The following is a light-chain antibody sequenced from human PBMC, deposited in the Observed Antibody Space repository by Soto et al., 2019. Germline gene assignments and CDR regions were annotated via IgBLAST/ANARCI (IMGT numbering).Light chain of an antibody. CDR3: QQYNSIPET. CDR1: QSISSW. CDR2: DAS. V-gene: IGKV1-5*01. J-gene: IGKJ1*01. Sequence: DIPMTQSPSTLSASVGDRVTITCRASQSISSWLAWYQQKPGKAPKLLIYDASSLESGVPSRFSGSGSGTEFTLTISSLQPDDFATYYCQQYNSIPETFGQGTKVEIK.